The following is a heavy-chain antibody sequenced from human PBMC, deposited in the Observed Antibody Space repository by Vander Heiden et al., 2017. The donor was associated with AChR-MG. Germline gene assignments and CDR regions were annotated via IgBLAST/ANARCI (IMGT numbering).Heavy chain of an antibody. Sequence: VQLVQSGAEVKKPGASVKVSCKASGYSFSTYEINWVRQATGQGLEWMGWLKPNSGRTAYAQKFQGRVTMTRDTSINTVYMELSGLRYEDTAVYYCARERGLIPSEPDYWGQGTLVTVSS. J-gene: IGHJ4*02. CDR3: ARERGLIPSEPDY. CDR2: LKPNSGRT. V-gene: IGHV1-8*02. D-gene: IGHD3-10*01. CDR1: GYSFSTYE.